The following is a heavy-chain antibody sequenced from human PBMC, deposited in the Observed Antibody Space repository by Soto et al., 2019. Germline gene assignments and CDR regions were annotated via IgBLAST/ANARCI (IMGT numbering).Heavy chain of an antibody. Sequence: EVLLLESGGGLVQPGGSLTLSCAASGFTFRNYAMNWVRQAPGKGLEWVSAISNSFSDGNTHYADSVKGRFTIYRDNDKNTVFLEMNGLRAEDTAVYYCAKVFSPEGGNYFEFWGQGTLVTVSS. CDR2: ISNSFSDGNT. CDR1: GFTFRNYA. J-gene: IGHJ4*02. CDR3: AKVFSPEGGNYFEF. V-gene: IGHV3-23*01.